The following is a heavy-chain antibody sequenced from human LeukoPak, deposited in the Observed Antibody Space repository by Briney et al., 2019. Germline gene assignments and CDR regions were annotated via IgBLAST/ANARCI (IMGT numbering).Heavy chain of an antibody. V-gene: IGHV3-7*01. D-gene: IGHD1-26*01. CDR2: IKQDGSEK. CDR3: AREERDSGSYFGY. CDR1: GFTFSSYR. Sequence: GGPLRLSCGASGFTFSSYRMSWVRQAPGKGREWGANIKQDGSEKYYVDSVKGRFTISRDNAKNSLYLQMNSLRAEDTAVYYCAREERDSGSYFGYWGQGTLVTVSS. J-gene: IGHJ4*02.